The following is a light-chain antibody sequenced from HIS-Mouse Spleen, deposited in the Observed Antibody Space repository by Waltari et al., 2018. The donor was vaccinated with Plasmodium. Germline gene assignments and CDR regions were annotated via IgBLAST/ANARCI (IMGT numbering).Light chain of an antibody. J-gene: IGLJ3*02. CDR1: ALPKKY. Sequence: SYELTQPHSVSLSPGQTARITCPGDALPKKYAYWYQQKSGQAPVLVIYEDSKRPSGIPERFSGSSSGTMATLTISGAQVEDEADYYCYSTDSSGNHRVFGGGTKLTVL. CDR2: EDS. CDR3: YSTDSSGNHRV. V-gene: IGLV3-10*01.